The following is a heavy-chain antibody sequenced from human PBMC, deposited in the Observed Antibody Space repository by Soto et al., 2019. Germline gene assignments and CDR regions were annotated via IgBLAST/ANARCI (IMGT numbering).Heavy chain of an antibody. V-gene: IGHV4-59*01. Sequence: SEPLSLTCTVSGGTISSYYWSWIRQPPGKGLEWIGYINYSGSTNYNPPLKSRVTISVNKYKNQFSLMLSSVTAADAAVYYYARGSMIWSQDWFDPWGQGTLVTVSS. D-gene: IGHD3-22*01. CDR1: GGTISSYY. CDR3: ARGSMIWSQDWFDP. CDR2: INYSGST. J-gene: IGHJ5*02.